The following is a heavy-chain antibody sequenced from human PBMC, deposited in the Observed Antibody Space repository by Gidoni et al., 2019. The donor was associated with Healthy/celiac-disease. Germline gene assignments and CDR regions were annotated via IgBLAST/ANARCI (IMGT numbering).Heavy chain of an antibody. Sequence: EVQLLESGGGLVQPGGSLGLSCAASGFTFSSYAMSWVRQAPGKGLEWVSAISGSGGSTYYADSVKGRFTISRDNSKNTLYLQMNSLRAEDTAVYYCAKDLGATHTVFDYWGQGTLVTVSS. D-gene: IGHD1-26*01. CDR3: AKDLGATHTVFDY. CDR1: GFTFSSYA. J-gene: IGHJ4*02. V-gene: IGHV3-23*01. CDR2: ISGSGGST.